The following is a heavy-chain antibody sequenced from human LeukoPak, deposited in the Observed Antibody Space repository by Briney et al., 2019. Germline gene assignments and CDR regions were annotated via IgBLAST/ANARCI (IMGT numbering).Heavy chain of an antibody. CDR1: GFTFSSYA. CDR3: ARDHSYYYDSSGWRYDRNYYYGMDV. D-gene: IGHD3-22*01. J-gene: IGHJ6*02. V-gene: IGHV3-30-3*01. Sequence: GGSLRLSCAASGFTFSSYAMHWVRQAPGKGLEWVAVISYDGSNKYYADSVKGRFTISRDNSKNTLYLQMNSLRAEDTAVYYCARDHSYYYDSSGWRYDRNYYYGMDVWGQGTTVTVSS. CDR2: ISYDGSNK.